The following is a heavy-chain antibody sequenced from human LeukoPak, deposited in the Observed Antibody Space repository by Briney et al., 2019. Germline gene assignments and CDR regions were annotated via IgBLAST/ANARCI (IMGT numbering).Heavy chain of an antibody. CDR2: IIPILGIA. D-gene: IGHD1-1*01. CDR1: GGTFSSYT. J-gene: IGHJ4*02. V-gene: IGHV1-69*04. Sequence: SVKVSCKASGGTFSSYTISWVRQAPGQGLEWMGRIIPILGIANYAQKFQGRVTMTTDTSTSTAYMELRSLRSDDTAVYYCAREVRRAGRSEKSDYWGQGTLVTVSS. CDR3: AREVRRAGRSEKSDY.